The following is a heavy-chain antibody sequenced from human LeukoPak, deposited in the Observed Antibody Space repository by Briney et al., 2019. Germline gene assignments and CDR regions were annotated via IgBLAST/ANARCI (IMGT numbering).Heavy chain of an antibody. CDR1: GASISSYSHY. D-gene: IGHD3-9*01. Sequence: PSETLSLTCGVSGASISSYSHYWGWIRQPPGKGLEWIGSVYYSGSTYYNPSLKSRVTISIDTSKNQFSLNLRSVTAADTAVYYCARHRSFDYLFPYGYWGQGTLVTVSS. CDR3: ARHRSFDYLFPYGY. J-gene: IGHJ4*02. V-gene: IGHV4-39*01. CDR2: VYYSGST.